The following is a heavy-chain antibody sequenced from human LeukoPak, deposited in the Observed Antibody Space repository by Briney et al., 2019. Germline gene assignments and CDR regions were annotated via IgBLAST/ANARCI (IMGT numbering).Heavy chain of an antibody. CDR2: INPRGST. CDR3: ARGLRQGSAWSWGPKEKSYQYMDV. Sequence: SETLSLTCGVSGGSFSSHYWTWIRQPPGKGLEWIGEINPRGSTDYNPSLESRVTVSADTSRNQLSLSLTSVTAADSAVYFCARGLRQGSAWSWGPKEKSYQYMDVWGTGTTVIVSS. J-gene: IGHJ6*04. CDR1: GGSFSSHY. D-gene: IGHD6-19*01. V-gene: IGHV4-34*01.